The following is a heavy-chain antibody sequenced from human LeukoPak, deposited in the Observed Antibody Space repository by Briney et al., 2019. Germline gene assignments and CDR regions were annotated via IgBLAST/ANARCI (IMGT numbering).Heavy chain of an antibody. CDR2: INHSGST. CDR3: ARYTGYSSGWRFDY. Sequence: PSETLSLTCAVYGGSFSGYYWSWIRQPPGKGLEWIGEINHSGSTNYNPSLKSRVTISVDTSKNQFSLKLSSVTAADTAVYYCARYTGYSSGWRFDYWGQGTLVTVSS. CDR1: GGSFSGYY. J-gene: IGHJ4*02. V-gene: IGHV4-34*01. D-gene: IGHD6-19*01.